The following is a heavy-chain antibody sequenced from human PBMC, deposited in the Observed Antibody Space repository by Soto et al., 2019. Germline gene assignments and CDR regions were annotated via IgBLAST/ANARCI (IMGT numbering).Heavy chain of an antibody. D-gene: IGHD3-22*01. CDR1: GFTFSSYA. Sequence: LSLSCAASGFTFSSYAMSWVRQAPGKGLEWVSAISGSGGSTYYADSVKGRFTISRDNSKNTLYLQMNSLRAEDTAVYYCASRPHSSGYYYSLDYWGQGTLVTVSS. CDR2: ISGSGGST. V-gene: IGHV3-23*01. J-gene: IGHJ4*02. CDR3: ASRPHSSGYYYSLDY.